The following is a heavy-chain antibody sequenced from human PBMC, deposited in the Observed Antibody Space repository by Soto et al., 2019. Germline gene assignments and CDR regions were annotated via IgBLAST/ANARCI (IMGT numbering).Heavy chain of an antibody. D-gene: IGHD2-2*01. V-gene: IGHV3-23*01. J-gene: IGHJ5*02. Sequence: GGSLRLSCAASGFTFSSYAMSWVRQAPGKGLEWVSSISGSGGSTYYADSVKGRFTISRDNSKNTLYLQMNSLRAEDTAVYYCAKADIVVVPAAKFDPWGQGTLVTVSS. CDR1: GFTFSSYA. CDR3: AKADIVVVPAAKFDP. CDR2: ISGSGGST.